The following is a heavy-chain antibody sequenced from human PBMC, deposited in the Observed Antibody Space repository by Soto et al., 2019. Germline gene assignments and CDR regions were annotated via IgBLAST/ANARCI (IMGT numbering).Heavy chain of an antibody. CDR2: MYYSGTS. CDR3: ARVRRLVPVATWYYHMMDA. D-gene: IGHD5-12*01. V-gene: IGHV4-61*08. Sequence: ASETLSLTCTVSGASVTTDGYYWSWIRQPPGKGLEWIGYMYYSGTSDYSPSLKSRVTISIDTSKNQFSLRLTSVTAADTAVYYCARVRRLVPVATWYYHMMDAWGQGTTVTVSS. J-gene: IGHJ6*02. CDR1: GASVTTDGYY.